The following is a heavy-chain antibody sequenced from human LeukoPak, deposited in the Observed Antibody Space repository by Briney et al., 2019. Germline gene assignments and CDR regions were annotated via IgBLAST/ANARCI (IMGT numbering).Heavy chain of an antibody. Sequence: PSETLSLTCTVSGGSISSGSYYWSWIRQPAGKGLEWIGRIYTSGSTNYNPSLKSRVTILVDTSKNQFSLSLSSVTAADTAVYYCARLMVRGVTFLDYWGQGTLVTVSS. CDR2: IYTSGST. D-gene: IGHD3-10*01. J-gene: IGHJ4*02. CDR3: ARLMVRGVTFLDY. CDR1: GGSISSGSYY. V-gene: IGHV4-61*02.